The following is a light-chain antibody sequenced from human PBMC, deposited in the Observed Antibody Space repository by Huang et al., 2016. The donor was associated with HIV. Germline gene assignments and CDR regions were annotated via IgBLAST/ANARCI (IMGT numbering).Light chain of an antibody. CDR2: GAS. J-gene: IGKJ2*03. CDR3: LHDFNYPYS. V-gene: IGKV1-6*01. Sequence: ALQMTQFPSSLSASVGDRVIITCRASQGIRNDLGWYQQKPGEAPKVLIYGASTLQSGVPSRFSGSGSGTDFTLTISNLQPEDFATYYCLHDFNYPYSFGQGTKLEIK. CDR1: QGIRND.